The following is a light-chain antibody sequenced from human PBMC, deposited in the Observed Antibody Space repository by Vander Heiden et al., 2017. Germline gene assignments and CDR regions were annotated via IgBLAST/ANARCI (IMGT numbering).Light chain of an antibody. CDR1: SSDVGGYNY. CDR2: EVS. CDR3: SSYTSSSTL. J-gene: IGLJ2*01. V-gene: IGLV2-14*01. Sequence: QSALTQPVSVSGSPGQSITISCTGISSDVGGYNYVSWYQQHPGKAPKLMIYEVSNRPSGVSNRFSGSKSGNTASLTISGLQAEDEADYYCSSYTSSSTLFGGGTKLTVL.